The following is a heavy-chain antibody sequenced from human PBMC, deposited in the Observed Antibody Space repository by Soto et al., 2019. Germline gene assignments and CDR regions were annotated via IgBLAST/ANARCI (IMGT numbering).Heavy chain of an antibody. V-gene: IGHV1-18*04. Sequence: GASVKVSCKASGYTFTSYGISWVRQAPGQGLERMGWISAYNGNTNYAQKLQGRVTMTTDTPTSTAYMELRSLRSDDTAVYYCARAGASIAARNYYYGMDVWGQGTTVTVSS. CDR3: ARAGASIAARNYYYGMDV. D-gene: IGHD6-6*01. J-gene: IGHJ6*02. CDR2: ISAYNGNT. CDR1: GYTFTSYG.